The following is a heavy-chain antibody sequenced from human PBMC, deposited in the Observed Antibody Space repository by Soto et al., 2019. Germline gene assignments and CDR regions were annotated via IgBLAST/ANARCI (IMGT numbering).Heavy chain of an antibody. CDR1: GGSISSGGYY. Sequence: SETLSLTCTVSGGSISSGGYYWSWIRQHPGKGLEWIGYIYYSGSTYYNPSLKSRVTISVDTSKNQFSLKLSSVTAADTAVYYCARVVMVRGLGGIDYWGQGTLVTVSS. D-gene: IGHD3-10*01. J-gene: IGHJ4*02. CDR2: IYYSGST. V-gene: IGHV4-31*03. CDR3: ARVVMVRGLGGIDY.